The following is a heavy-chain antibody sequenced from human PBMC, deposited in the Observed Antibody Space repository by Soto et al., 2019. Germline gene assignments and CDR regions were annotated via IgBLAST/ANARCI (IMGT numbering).Heavy chain of an antibody. Sequence: SLKVSCKASGGTFSSYAISWVRQAPGQGLEWMGGIIPIFGTANYAQKFQGRVTITADESTSTAYMELSSLRSEDTAVYYCARGGATVTSSPGAFDIWGQGXMVTV. CDR2: IIPIFGTA. V-gene: IGHV1-69*13. J-gene: IGHJ3*02. CDR3: ARGGATVTSSPGAFDI. CDR1: GGTFSSYA. D-gene: IGHD4-4*01.